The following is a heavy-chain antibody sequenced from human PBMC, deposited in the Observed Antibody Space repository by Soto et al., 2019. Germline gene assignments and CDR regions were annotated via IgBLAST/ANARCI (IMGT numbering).Heavy chain of an antibody. D-gene: IGHD6-19*01. CDR2: ISGSGGST. V-gene: IGHV3-23*01. CDR1: GFTFSSYA. Sequence: EVQLLESGGGLVQPGGSLRLSCAASGFTFSSYAMSWVRQAPGKGLEWVSAISGSGGSTYYADSVKGPFTISRDNSKNTLYLQMNSMRAEDTAVYYCANRGYRAVAGLFDYWGQGTLVTVSS. J-gene: IGHJ4*02. CDR3: ANRGYRAVAGLFDY.